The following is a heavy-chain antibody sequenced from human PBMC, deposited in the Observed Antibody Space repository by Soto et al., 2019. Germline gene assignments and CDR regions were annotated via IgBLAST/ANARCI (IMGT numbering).Heavy chain of an antibody. CDR3: AREYYGLLTGYYSDY. Sequence: EVQLVESGGDLVQRGGSLRLSCAASGFPFSSYWMHWVRHTPGKGLDWVARISGDGVTTYYADSVTGRFTVSRDNAKKTLSLQISGLRAEDTAVYYCAREYYGLLTGYYSDYWGQGTLVSVS. CDR1: GFPFSSYW. V-gene: IGHV3-74*01. D-gene: IGHD3-9*01. CDR2: ISGDGVTT. J-gene: IGHJ4*02.